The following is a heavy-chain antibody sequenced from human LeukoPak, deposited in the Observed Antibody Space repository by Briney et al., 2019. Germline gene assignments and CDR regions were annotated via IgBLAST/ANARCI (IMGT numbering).Heavy chain of an antibody. V-gene: IGHV3-11*04. J-gene: IGHJ4*02. D-gene: IGHD3-3*01. CDR1: GFTFSDYY. CDR2: ISSSGSTI. Sequence: GGSLRLSCAASGFTFSDYYVSWIRQAPGKGLEWVSYISSSGSTIYYADSVKGRFTISRDSAKNSLYLQMNSLRAEDTAVYYCASGNDFWSGYYFDYWGQGTLVTVSS. CDR3: ASGNDFWSGYYFDY.